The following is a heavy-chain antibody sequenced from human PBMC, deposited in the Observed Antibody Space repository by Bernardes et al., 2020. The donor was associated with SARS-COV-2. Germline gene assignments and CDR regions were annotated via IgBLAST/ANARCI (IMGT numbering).Heavy chain of an antibody. J-gene: IGHJ5*02. D-gene: IGHD2-21*02. Sequence: SNTLQVSCTFCGGSISSDYWSWMRRRPGKGLEWIGYIYYSGSTNYNPSLKSRVTISVDTSKNQFSLKLSSVTAADTAVYYCARADGGDCGGDCYPPPNWFDPWGQGTLVTVSS. V-gene: IGHV4-59*07. CDR3: ARADGGDCGGDCYPPPNWFDP. CDR1: GGSISSDY. CDR2: IYYSGST.